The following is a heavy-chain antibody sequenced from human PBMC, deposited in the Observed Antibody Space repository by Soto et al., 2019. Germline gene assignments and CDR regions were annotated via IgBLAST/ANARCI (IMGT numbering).Heavy chain of an antibody. V-gene: IGHV4-59*01. J-gene: IGHJ4*02. CDR3: ARGWYYDILTGYPLPFFDY. D-gene: IGHD3-9*01. Sequence: SETLSLTCTVSGGSISSYYWSWIRQPPGKGLEWIGYIYYSGSTNYNPSLKSRVTISVDTSKNQFSLKLSSVTAADTAVYYCARGWYYDILTGYPLPFFDYWGQGTLVTVSS. CDR2: IYYSGST. CDR1: GGSISSYY.